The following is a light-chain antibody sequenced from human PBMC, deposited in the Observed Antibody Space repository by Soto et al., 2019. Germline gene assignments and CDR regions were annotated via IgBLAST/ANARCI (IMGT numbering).Light chain of an antibody. Sequence: EIVLTQSPGTLSLSPGERATLSCRASQSVSSSYLAWYQQKPGQAPRLLIYGASSRATGIPDRFSGSGSGTYFILTISRLEPEDSAVYYCQQYGSSPFTFGGGTKVEIK. CDR2: GAS. J-gene: IGKJ4*01. CDR1: QSVSSSY. CDR3: QQYGSSPFT. V-gene: IGKV3-20*01.